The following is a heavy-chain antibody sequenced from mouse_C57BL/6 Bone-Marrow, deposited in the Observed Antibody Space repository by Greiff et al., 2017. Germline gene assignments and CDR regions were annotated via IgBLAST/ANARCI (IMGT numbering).Heavy chain of an antibody. D-gene: IGHD1-1*01. CDR1: GFNIKDYY. V-gene: IGHV14-1*01. CDR2: IDPEDGDT. Sequence: VQLQQSGAELVRPGASVKLSCTASGFNIKDYYMHWVKQRPEQGLEWIGRIDPEDGDTEYAPKFQGKATMTADTSSNTAYMQISSLTSEDTAVYDCTTAAFYGSSPSYFDYWGQGTTLTVSS. CDR3: TTAAFYGSSPSYFDY. J-gene: IGHJ2*01.